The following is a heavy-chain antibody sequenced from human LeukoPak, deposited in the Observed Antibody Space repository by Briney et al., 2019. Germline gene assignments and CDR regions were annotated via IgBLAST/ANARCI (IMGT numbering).Heavy chain of an antibody. CDR3: AREGYYDILTGYKLDWFDP. D-gene: IGHD3-9*01. CDR2: IYYSGST. CDR1: GGSISSYY. Sequence: SETLSLTCTVSGGSISSYYWSWIRQPPGKGLEWIGYIYYSGSTNYNPSLKSRVTISVDTSKNQFSLKLSSVTAADTAVYYCAREGYYDILTGYKLDWFDPWGQGTLVTVSS. J-gene: IGHJ5*02. V-gene: IGHV4-59*12.